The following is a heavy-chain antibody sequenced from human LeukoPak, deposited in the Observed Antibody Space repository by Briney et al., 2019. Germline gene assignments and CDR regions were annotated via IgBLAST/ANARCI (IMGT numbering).Heavy chain of an antibody. V-gene: IGHV1-2*02. J-gene: IGHJ4*02. CDR1: GYTFTGYY. CDR3: ARETSTVLLWFGTPDY. Sequence: ASVRVSCKASGYTFTGYYMHWVRQAPGQGLEWMGWINPNSGGTNYAQKFQGRVTMTRDTPISTAHMELSRLRSDDTAVYYCARETSTVLLWFGTPDYWGQGTLVTVSS. CDR2: INPNSGGT. D-gene: IGHD3-10*01.